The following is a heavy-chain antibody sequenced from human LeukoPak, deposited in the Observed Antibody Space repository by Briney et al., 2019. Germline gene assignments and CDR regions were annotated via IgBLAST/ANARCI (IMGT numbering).Heavy chain of an antibody. CDR2: IRSKAYGGTT. J-gene: IGHJ4*02. V-gene: IGHV3-49*04. Sequence: GGSLRLSCTASGFTFGDYAMSWVRQAPGKGLEWVGFIRSKAYGGTTEYAASVKGRFTISRDDSKSIAYLQMNSLKTEDTAVYYCTREDDFDWFLNWGQGTLVTVSS. D-gene: IGHD3-9*01. CDR1: GFTFGDYA. CDR3: TREDDFDWFLN.